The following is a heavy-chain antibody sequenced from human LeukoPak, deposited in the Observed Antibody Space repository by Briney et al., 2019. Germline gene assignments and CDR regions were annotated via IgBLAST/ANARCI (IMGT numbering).Heavy chain of an antibody. CDR2: IFPSGGEI. Sequence: GGSLRLSCEASGFTFSTFAMIWVRQPPGKGLEWVSSIFPSGGEIHYADSVRGRFTISRDNPKSTLSLQMNSLRAEDTAIYYCATYRQVLLPFESWGQGTLVTVSS. V-gene: IGHV3-23*01. CDR3: ATYRQVLLPFES. CDR1: GFTFSTFA. J-gene: IGHJ4*02. D-gene: IGHD2-8*02.